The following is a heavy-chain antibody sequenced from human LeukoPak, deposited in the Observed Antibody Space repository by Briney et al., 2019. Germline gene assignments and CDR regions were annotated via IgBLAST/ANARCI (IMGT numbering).Heavy chain of an antibody. J-gene: IGHJ4*02. D-gene: IGHD4-17*01. V-gene: IGHV1-18*01. CDR2: ISAYNGNT. Sequence: ASVKVSCKASGGTFSSYAISWVRQAPGQGLEWMGWISAYNGNTNYARKLQGRVTMTTDTSTSTAYMELRSLRSDDTAVYYCARDPLEDYGDYYFDYWGQGTLVTVSS. CDR1: GGTFSSYA. CDR3: ARDPLEDYGDYYFDY.